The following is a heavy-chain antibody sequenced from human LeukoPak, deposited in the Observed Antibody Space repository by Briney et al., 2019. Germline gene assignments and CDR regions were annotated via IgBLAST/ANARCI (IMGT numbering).Heavy chain of an antibody. D-gene: IGHD3-10*01. J-gene: IGHJ4*02. CDR3: ARGPRNAMVRGVTQTLVY. CDR2: INPNTGDT. V-gene: IGHV1-2*02. Sequence: ASVKVSCKSSVFTFTGYYIHWVRQAPGQGPEWMGWINPNTGDTNYAQKIEGRVTMARDTSISTAYMELSSLRSDDTAVYYCARGPRNAMVRGVTQTLVYWGQGTLVTVSS. CDR1: VFTFTGYY.